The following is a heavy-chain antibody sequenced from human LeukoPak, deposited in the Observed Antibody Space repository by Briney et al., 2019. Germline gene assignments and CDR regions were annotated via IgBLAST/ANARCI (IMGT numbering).Heavy chain of an antibody. D-gene: IGHD3-22*01. CDR2: IKQAGSEK. J-gene: IGHJ1*01. CDR1: GFTFSSYW. V-gene: IGHV3-7*01. Sequence: GGSLRLSCAASGFTFSSYWMSWVRQAPGKGLEWVANIKQAGSEKYYVDSVKGRFTISRDNAKNSLYLQMNSLRAEDTAVYYCARDGSDYYDSSGYYYYLEYFQHWGQGTLVTVSS. CDR3: ARDGSDYYDSSGYYYYLEYFQH.